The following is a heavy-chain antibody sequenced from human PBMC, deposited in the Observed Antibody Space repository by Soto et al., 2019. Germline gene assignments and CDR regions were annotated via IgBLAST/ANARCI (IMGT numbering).Heavy chain of an antibody. CDR3: AREVTNDYGDYDDY. J-gene: IGHJ4*02. Sequence: GGSLRLSCAASGFTFSSYAMHWVRQAPGKGLEWVAVISYDGSNKYYADSVKGRFTISRDNSKNTLYLQMNSLRAEDTAVYYCAREVTNDYGDYDDYWGQGTLVTVSP. D-gene: IGHD4-17*01. V-gene: IGHV3-30-3*01. CDR1: GFTFSSYA. CDR2: ISYDGSNK.